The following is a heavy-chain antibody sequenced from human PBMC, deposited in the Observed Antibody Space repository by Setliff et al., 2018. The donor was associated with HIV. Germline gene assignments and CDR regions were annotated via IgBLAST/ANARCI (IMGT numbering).Heavy chain of an antibody. CDR1: GYTFTDHY. V-gene: IGHV1-45*02. CDR2: LTPFNDNT. J-gene: IGHJ3*01. CDR3: ARSSRANEAFDV. Sequence: ASVKVSCKASGYTFTDHYLHWVRQAPGQALEWMGWLTPFNDNTNYAQKYRGRISITRDRSMSTAYMELSSLRSEDTGMYYCARSSRANEAFDVWGQGTMVTVSS.